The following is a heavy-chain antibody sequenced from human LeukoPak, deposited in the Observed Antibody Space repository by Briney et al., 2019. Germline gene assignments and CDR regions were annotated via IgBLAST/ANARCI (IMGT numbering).Heavy chain of an antibody. J-gene: IGHJ4*02. CDR3: ARLPYRDGEAQDY. CDR2: INPISGAT. Sequence: GASVKVSCKTSGYTFTRYYMQWVRQAPGHGLEWMGIINPISGATDYAQKFQGRVTMTRDTSTSTVYMELSSLRSEDTAMYYCARLPYRDGEAQDYWGQGTLVT. CDR1: GYTFTRYY. V-gene: IGHV1-46*01. D-gene: IGHD3-16*02.